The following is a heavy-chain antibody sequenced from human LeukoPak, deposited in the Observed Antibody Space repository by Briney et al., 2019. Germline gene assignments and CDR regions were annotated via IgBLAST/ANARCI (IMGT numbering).Heavy chain of an antibody. Sequence: GGSLRLSCVASGFTFNTYTMNWVRQAPGKGLEWISCVGRDGSIHYADSVKGRITISRDNAKNSLFLQMNSLRAGDTAIYYCARRYYDTTGYAFDIWGQGTMVTVSS. CDR2: VGRDGSI. CDR1: GFTFNTYT. CDR3: ARRYYDTTGYAFDI. J-gene: IGHJ3*02. V-gene: IGHV3-21*01. D-gene: IGHD3-22*01.